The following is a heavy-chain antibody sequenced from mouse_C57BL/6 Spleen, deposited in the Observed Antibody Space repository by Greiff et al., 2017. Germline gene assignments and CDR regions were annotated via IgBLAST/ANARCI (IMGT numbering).Heavy chain of an antibody. D-gene: IGHD2-1*01. J-gene: IGHJ4*01. Sequence: DVQLVESGEGLVKPGGSLKLSCAASGFTFSSYAMSWVRQTPEKRLEWVAYISSGGDYIYYADTVKGRFTISRDNARNTLYLQMSSLKSEDTAMYYCTREGNPYYAMDYWGQGTSVTVSS. CDR2: ISSGGDYI. V-gene: IGHV5-9-1*02. CDR3: TREGNPYYAMDY. CDR1: GFTFSSYA.